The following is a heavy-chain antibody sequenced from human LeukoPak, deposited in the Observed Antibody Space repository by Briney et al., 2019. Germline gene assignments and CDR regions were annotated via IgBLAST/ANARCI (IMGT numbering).Heavy chain of an antibody. Sequence: GGSLRLSCAASGFTVSSNYMSWVRQAPGKGLEWVSVIYSGGSTYYADSVKGRFTISRDNSKNTLYLQVNSLRAEDTAVYYCASRRYSSGWSYYYYYYMDVWGKGTTVTISS. CDR3: ASRRYSSGWSYYYYYYMDV. D-gene: IGHD6-19*01. J-gene: IGHJ6*03. CDR1: GFTVSSNY. CDR2: IYSGGST. V-gene: IGHV3-66*01.